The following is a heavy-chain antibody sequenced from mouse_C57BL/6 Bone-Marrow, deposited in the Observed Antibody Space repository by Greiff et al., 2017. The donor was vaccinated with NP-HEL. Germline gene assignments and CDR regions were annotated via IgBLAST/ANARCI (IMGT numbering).Heavy chain of an antibody. Sequence: QVQLKESGAELVKPGASVKMSCKASGYTFTSYWITWVKQRPGQGLEWIGDIYPGSGSTNYNEKFKSKATLTVDTSSSTAYMQLSSLTSEDSAVYYCATTVVRGDFDYWGQGTTLTVSS. CDR2: IYPGSGST. CDR3: ATTVVRGDFDY. CDR1: GYTFTSYW. V-gene: IGHV1-55*01. D-gene: IGHD1-1*01. J-gene: IGHJ2*01.